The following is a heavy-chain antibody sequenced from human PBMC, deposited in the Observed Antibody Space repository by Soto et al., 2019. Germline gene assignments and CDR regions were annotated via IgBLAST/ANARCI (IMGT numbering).Heavy chain of an antibody. J-gene: IGHJ4*02. D-gene: IGHD3-22*01. CDR1: GFSFSNYA. V-gene: IGHV3-23*01. Sequence: GGSLRLSCVASGFSFSNYAMNWVRQAPGKGLEWVSGISGSGGSAFFAHSVRGRFTISRDNSKNTVFLQMNGLRPEDTAVYYCAKVHYYDSSGYPTPIDYWGQGTLVTVSS. CDR2: ISGSGGSA. CDR3: AKVHYYDSSGYPTPIDY.